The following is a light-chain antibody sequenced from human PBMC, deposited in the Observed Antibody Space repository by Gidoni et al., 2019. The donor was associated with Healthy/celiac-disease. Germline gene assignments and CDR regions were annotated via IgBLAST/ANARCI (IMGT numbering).Light chain of an antibody. CDR2: DAS. CDR1: QRVSSY. V-gene: IGKV3-11*01. Sequence: DIVLTHSPATLSLSPGERATLSCRASQRVSSYLAWYQQKPGQAPRLLIYDASNRATGIPARFSGSGSGTDFTLTISSLEPEDFAVYYCQQRSNWPVTFGPGTRLEIK. J-gene: IGKJ5*01. CDR3: QQRSNWPVT.